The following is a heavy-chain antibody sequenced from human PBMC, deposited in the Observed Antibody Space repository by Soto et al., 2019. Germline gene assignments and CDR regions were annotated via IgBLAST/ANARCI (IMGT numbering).Heavy chain of an antibody. D-gene: IGHD6-13*01. CDR3: AKVGLFRNGYMGVVRGDS. Sequence: EVQLLESGGGLVQPGGSLRLSCAAAGFTFSSYAMSWVRQAPGKGLEWVSGITDGGGSTFYAGSLQGRFTISRDNSKNTLYLQMSSLPAEDTAIYYCAKVGLFRNGYMGVVRGDSWGQGTLVTVSA. CDR2: ITDGGGST. J-gene: IGHJ4*02. V-gene: IGHV3-23*01. CDR1: GFTFSSYA.